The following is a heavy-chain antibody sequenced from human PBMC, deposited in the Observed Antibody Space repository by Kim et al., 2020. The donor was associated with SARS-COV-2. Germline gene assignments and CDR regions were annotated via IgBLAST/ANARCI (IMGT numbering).Heavy chain of an antibody. CDR3: ARGYYDYVWGSYLFDY. D-gene: IGHD3-16*02. Sequence: SVKGRFTISRDNAKNTLYLQMNSLRAEDTAVYYCARGYYDYVWGSYLFDYWGQGTLVTVSS. V-gene: IGHV3-74*01. J-gene: IGHJ4*02.